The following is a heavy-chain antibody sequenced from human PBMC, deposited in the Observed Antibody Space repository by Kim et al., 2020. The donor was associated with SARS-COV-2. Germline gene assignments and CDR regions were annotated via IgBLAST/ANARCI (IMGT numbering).Heavy chain of an antibody. J-gene: IGHJ6*03. CDR3: ASHIAAAGLFYYYYYYMDV. Sequence: GGSLRLSCAASGFTVSSNYMSWVRQAPGKGLEWVSVIYSGGSTYYADSVKGRFTISRDNSKNTLYLQMNSLRAEDTAVYYCASHIAAAGLFYYYYYYMDVWGKGTTVTVSS. V-gene: IGHV3-66*04. D-gene: IGHD6-13*01. CDR1: GFTVSSNY. CDR2: IYSGGST.